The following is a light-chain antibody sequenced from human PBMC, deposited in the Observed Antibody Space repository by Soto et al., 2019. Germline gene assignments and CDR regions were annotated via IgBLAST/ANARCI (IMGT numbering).Light chain of an antibody. CDR2: DDS. Sequence: SYELTQPPSVSVAPGQTARITCGGNNIGSKSVHWYQQKPGQAPVLVVYDDSGRPSGIPERFSGSNSGNTATLTISRVEAGDEADYYCQVWDDDSDTSVFGNGTKVTVL. CDR1: NIGSKS. V-gene: IGLV3-21*02. J-gene: IGLJ1*01. CDR3: QVWDDDSDTSV.